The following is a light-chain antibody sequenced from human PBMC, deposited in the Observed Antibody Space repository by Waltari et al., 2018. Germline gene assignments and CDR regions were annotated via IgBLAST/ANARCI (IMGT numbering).Light chain of an antibody. V-gene: IGKV1-5*03. CDR1: QSISSW. CDR3: QQYNSYPWT. Sequence: QMTQSPSTLSASVGDRVTITCRASQSISSWLAWYQQKPGKAPKLLIYKASSLESGVPSRFSGSGSGTEFTLTISSLQPDDFATYYCQQYNSYPWTFGQGTKVEIK. J-gene: IGKJ1*01. CDR2: KAS.